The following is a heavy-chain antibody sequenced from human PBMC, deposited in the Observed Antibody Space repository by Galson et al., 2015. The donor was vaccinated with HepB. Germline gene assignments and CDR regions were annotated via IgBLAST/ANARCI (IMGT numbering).Heavy chain of an antibody. CDR1: GGSFSGYY. V-gene: IGHV4-34*01. CDR3: ARTRVRGVVPAAIGTRWFDP. Sequence: LSLTCAVYGGSFSGYYWSWIRQPPGKGLEWIGEINHSGSTNYNPSLKSRVTISVDTSKNQFSLKLSSVTAADTAVYYCARTRVRGVVPAAIGTRWFDPWGQGTLVTVSS. D-gene: IGHD2-2*01. CDR2: INHSGST. J-gene: IGHJ5*02.